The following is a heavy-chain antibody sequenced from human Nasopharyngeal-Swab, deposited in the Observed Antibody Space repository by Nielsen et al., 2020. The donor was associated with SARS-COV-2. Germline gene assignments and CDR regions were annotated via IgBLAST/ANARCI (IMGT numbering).Heavy chain of an antibody. CDR1: GFTFSSYG. D-gene: IGHD2-2*01. CDR2: IRYDGSNK. CDR3: AKSGVVPVAMYPYYYYYYYMDV. V-gene: IGHV3-30*02. J-gene: IGHJ6*03. Sequence: GGSLRLSCAASGFTFSSYGMHWVRQAPGKGLEWVAFIRYDGSNKYYADSVKGRFTISRDNSKNTLYLQMNSLRAEDTAVYYCAKSGVVPVAMYPYYYYYYYMDVWGKGTTVTVSS.